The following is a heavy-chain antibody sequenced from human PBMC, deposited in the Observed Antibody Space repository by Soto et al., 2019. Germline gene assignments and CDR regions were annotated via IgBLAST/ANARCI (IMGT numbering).Heavy chain of an antibody. D-gene: IGHD5-12*01. J-gene: IGHJ6*02. Sequence: QVQLVESGGGVVQPGRSLRLSCAASVFTFSSYGMHWVRQAPGKGLEWVALVWYDGGNKYYADSEKGRFTISRDNSKNTLYLQMNSLRDEDTAVYYCVRAAGYSGNDYVYYYGMDVWGQGTTVTVSS. V-gene: IGHV3-33*01. CDR3: VRAAGYSGNDYVYYYGMDV. CDR1: VFTFSSYG. CDR2: VWYDGGNK.